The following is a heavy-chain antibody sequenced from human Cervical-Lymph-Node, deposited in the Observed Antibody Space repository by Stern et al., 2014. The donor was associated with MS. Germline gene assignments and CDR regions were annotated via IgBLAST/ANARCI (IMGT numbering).Heavy chain of an antibody. D-gene: IGHD2-15*01. CDR1: GFTFSSYW. V-gene: IGHV3-7*01. J-gene: IGHJ5*02. CDR3: ARGSDT. Sequence: EVHLVESGGGLVQPGGSLRLSCAASGFTFSSYWMNWVRQAPGKGLEWVANIKEDGSETYYVDSVKGRFPISRDNAKNSLYLKMNSLRAEDTAVYYCARGSDTWGQGTLVTVSS. CDR2: IKEDGSET.